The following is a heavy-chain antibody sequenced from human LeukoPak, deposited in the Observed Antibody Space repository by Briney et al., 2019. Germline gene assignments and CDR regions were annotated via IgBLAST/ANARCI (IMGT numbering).Heavy chain of an antibody. CDR2: INPRGGST. D-gene: IGHD6-25*01. J-gene: IGHJ4*02. CDR1: GYTFTSYY. CDR3: ARVGSAAATADY. V-gene: IGHV1-46*01. Sequence: ASVKVPCKASGYTFTSYYMHWMRQAPGQGPEWMGIINPRGGSTDYAQKFQGRITMTSDTSTSTVYMELNSLRSDDTAVYFCARVGSAAATADYWGQGTLVTVSS.